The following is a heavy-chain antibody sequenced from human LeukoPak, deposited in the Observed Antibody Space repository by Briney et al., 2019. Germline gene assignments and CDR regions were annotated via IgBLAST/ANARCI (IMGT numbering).Heavy chain of an antibody. CDR2: ISGSGGST. J-gene: IGHJ6*02. CDR1: GFTLSSYA. D-gene: IGHD1-1*01. V-gene: IGHV3-23*01. Sequence: PGGSLRLSCAASGFTLSSYAMSWVRQAPGKGLEWVSAISGSGGSTYYADSVKGRFTISRDNSKNTLYLQMNSLRAEDTAVYYCAKATGTHFYYYGMDVWGQGTTVTVSS. CDR3: AKATGTHFYYYGMDV.